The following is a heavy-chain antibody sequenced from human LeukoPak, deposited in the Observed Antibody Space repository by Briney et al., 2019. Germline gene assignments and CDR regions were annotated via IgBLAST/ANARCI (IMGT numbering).Heavy chain of an antibody. CDR2: ISPDGHYI. CDR3: ANQDPSCNNDLSRVADAFDI. V-gene: IGHV3-23*01. D-gene: IGHD2/OR15-2a*01. Sequence: GGSLRLSCAASGLTFSTYAMAWVRQAPGKGLMWLSSISPDGHYIYYADSVKGRFTTSRDNSKNTLYLQMNSLRAADTAVYFCANQDPSCNNDLSRVADAFDIWGQGTMVSVSS. CDR1: GLTFSTYA. J-gene: IGHJ3*02.